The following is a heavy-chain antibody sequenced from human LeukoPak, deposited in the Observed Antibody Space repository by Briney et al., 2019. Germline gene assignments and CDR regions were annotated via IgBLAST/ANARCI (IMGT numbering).Heavy chain of an antibody. V-gene: IGHV5-51*01. CDR1: GYSFTCQW. J-gene: IGHJ4*02. CDR2: IYPGDSET. D-gene: IGHD4-17*01. CDR3: ARKHDYGDFPFDY. Sequence: GESLKISCKGFGYSFTCQWIGWVRQMPGKGLEWMGIIYPGDSETRYSPSFQGQVTFSADRSISTAYLQWSSLKASDTAMYYCARKHDYGDFPFDYWGQGTLVTVSS.